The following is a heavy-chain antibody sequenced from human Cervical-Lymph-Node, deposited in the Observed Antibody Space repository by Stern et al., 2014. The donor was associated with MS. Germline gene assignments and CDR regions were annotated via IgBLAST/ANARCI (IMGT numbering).Heavy chain of an antibody. CDR2: IWHVGSNT. CDR1: GFTFSSYG. V-gene: IGHV3-33*01. J-gene: IGHJ6*02. CDR3: ARDTNVDTAMVTIFRYCYGMDV. Sequence: VQLVESGGGVVQPGRSLRLSCTASGFTFSSYGMHWVRQAPGQGLEWVAGIWHVGSNTYYADTVQGRFTLCSDYSKHTPSLQMNSLRAEDTAVYYCARDTNVDTAMVTIFRYCYGMDVWGQGTTVTVSS. D-gene: IGHD5-18*01.